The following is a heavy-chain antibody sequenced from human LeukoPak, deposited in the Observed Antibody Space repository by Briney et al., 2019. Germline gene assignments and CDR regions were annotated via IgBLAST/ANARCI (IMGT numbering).Heavy chain of an antibody. D-gene: IGHD5-24*01. CDR1: GGTSSSYT. J-gene: IGHJ4*02. V-gene: IGHV1-69*02. CDR3: ARGDGYSFDY. Sequence: SVKVSCKASGGTSSSYTISWVRQAPGQGLEWMGRVIPILGIANYAQKFQGRVTITADKSTSTAYMELSSLRSEDTAVYYCARGDGYSFDYWGQGTLVTVSS. CDR2: VIPILGIA.